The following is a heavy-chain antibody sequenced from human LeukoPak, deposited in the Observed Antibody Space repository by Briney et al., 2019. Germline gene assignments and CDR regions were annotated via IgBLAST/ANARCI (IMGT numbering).Heavy chain of an antibody. Sequence: SGPTLVNPTQTLTLTCTFSGFSLSTSGMRVSWIRQPPGKALEWLARIDWDDDKFYSTSLKTRLTISKDTSKNQVVLTMTNMDPVDTATYYCARIGFSYYMDVWGKGTTVTVSS. CDR2: IDWDDDK. CDR1: GFSLSTSGMR. V-gene: IGHV2-70*04. J-gene: IGHJ6*03. CDR3: ARIGFSYYMDV.